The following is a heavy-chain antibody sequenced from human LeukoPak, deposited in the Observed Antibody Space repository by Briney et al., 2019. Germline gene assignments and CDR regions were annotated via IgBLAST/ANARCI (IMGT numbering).Heavy chain of an antibody. D-gene: IGHD6-6*01. J-gene: IGHJ4*02. CDR1: GFTFYTYA. Sequence: GGSLRLSCAASGFTFYTYAMSWVRQAPGKGLEWVSAISGRGDSTNYADSVKGRFTISRDNSKNTLYLQMNSLRAEDTAVYYCAKGVRSSNHLVHFDYWGQGTLVTVSS. V-gene: IGHV3-23*01. CDR3: AKGVRSSNHLVHFDY. CDR2: ISGRGDST.